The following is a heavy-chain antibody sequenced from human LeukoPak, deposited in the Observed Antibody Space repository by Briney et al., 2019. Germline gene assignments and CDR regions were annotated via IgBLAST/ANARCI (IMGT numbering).Heavy chain of an antibody. CDR1: GGSISSSTYY. D-gene: IGHD3-22*01. J-gene: IGHJ3*02. CDR3: ARPYSSGYFNTFDI. CDR2: IYYSGST. Sequence: PSETLSLTCTVSGGSISSSTYYWGWIRQPPGKGLEWIGSIYYSGSTYYNPSLKSRVTISVDTSKNQFSLKLSSVTAADTAVYYCARPYSSGYFNTFDIWGQGTMVTVSS. V-gene: IGHV4-39*01.